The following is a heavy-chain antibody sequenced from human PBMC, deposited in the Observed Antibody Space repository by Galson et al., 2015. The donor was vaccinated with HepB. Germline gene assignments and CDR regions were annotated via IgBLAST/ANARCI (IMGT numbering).Heavy chain of an antibody. CDR2: ISADSGSI. D-gene: IGHD2-2*01. CDR3: ARDVQPDF. CDR1: GYMFIGYY. V-gene: IGHV1-2*06. Sequence: SVKVSCKASGYMFIGYYMHWVRQAPGQGLEWMGRISADSGSIDYAQKFEGRVTMTRDRSISTVYMELRGLTSDDTAVYYCARDVQPDFWGQGTLVTVST. J-gene: IGHJ4*02.